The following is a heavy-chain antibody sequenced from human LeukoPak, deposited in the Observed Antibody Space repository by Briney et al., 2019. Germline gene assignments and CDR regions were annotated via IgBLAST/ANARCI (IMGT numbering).Heavy chain of an antibody. J-gene: IGHJ2*01. CDR1: GVSISSYY. V-gene: IGHV4-4*07. D-gene: IGHD6-13*01. CDR2: IYTSGTT. Sequence: SETLSLTCAVSGVSISSYYWTWIRQPAGKRLEWIGLIYTSGTTNYNPSVKSRVTMSVDTSKNQFSLKLNSVTAADTAVYYCARKAASNWYFDLWGRGTLVTVSS. CDR3: ARKAASNWYFDL.